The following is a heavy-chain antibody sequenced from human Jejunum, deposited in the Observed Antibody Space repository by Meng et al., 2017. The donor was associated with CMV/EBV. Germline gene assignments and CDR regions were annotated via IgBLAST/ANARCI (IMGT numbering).Heavy chain of an antibody. CDR3: ARTQDCSSTSCYTGFDP. CDR2: IYYSGRT. J-gene: IGHJ5*02. Sequence: SISSGDYYWRWIRQPPGKGLEWMGFIYYSGRTYYNPSLASRLTISVDTSNNQFSLTLSSVTAADTAVYYCARTQDCSSTSCYTGFDPWGQGTLVTVSS. CDR1: SISSGDYY. V-gene: IGHV4-30-4*08. D-gene: IGHD2-2*01.